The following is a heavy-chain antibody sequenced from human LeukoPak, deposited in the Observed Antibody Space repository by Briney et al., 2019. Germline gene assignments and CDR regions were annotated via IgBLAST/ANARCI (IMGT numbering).Heavy chain of an antibody. CDR3: ARGGECGSCDGFDM. J-gene: IGHJ3*02. V-gene: IGHV3-7*02. CDR1: GFTFSAYW. CDR2: IKQDGSEK. D-gene: IGHD2-15*01. Sequence: GGSLRLSCAASGFTFSAYWMSWVRQAPGKGLEWVANIKQDGSEKYYVDSVKGRFTISRDNAKNSLYLQMNSLRAEDTAVYYCARGGECGSCDGFDMWGQGIMVTVSS.